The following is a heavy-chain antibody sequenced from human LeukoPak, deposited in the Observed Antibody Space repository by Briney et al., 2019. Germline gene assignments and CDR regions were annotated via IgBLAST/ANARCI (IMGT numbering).Heavy chain of an antibody. CDR1: GFTFSSYE. J-gene: IGHJ4*02. V-gene: IGHV3-48*03. D-gene: IGHD3-22*01. CDR3: ARVGYDSSGYSIDY. CDR2: IISIGSTI. Sequence: GGSLRLSCAASGFTFSSYEMNWVRQAPGKVLEWVSYIISIGSTIYYADSRKGRFTISRHNAKNSLSLQLNSLRAEDTAVYYCARVGYDSSGYSIDYWGQGTLVTVSS.